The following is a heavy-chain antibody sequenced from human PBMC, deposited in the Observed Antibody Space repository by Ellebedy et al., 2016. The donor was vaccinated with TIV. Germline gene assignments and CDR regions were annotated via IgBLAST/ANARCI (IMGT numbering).Heavy chain of an antibody. Sequence: SLKISCAASGFTFDDYGMHWVRQAPGKGLEWVSGISWNSDSVGYADSVKGRFTISRDSATNSLFLQMNSLRAEDTALYYCTKDKNYQYFYYYMDVWGKGTTVTVSS. CDR1: GFTFDDYG. V-gene: IGHV3-9*01. CDR2: ISWNSDSV. D-gene: IGHD5-24*01. CDR3: TKDKNYQYFYYYMDV. J-gene: IGHJ6*03.